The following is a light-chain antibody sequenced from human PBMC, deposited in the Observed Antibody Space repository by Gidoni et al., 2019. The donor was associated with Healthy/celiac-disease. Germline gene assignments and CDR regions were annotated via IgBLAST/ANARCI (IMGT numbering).Light chain of an antibody. CDR3: QQSYSTPGT. CDR2: AAS. CDR1: HSMSSY. Sequence: DIQMTQSPSSLSASVGDRVTITCRASHSMSSYLNWYQQKPGKAPKLLIYAASSLQSGVPSRFSGSGSGTDFTLTISSLQPEDFATYYCQQSYSTPGTFGQGTKVEIK. V-gene: IGKV1-39*01. J-gene: IGKJ1*01.